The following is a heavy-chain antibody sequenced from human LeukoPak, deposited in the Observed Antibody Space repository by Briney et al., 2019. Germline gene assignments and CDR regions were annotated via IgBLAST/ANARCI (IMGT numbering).Heavy chain of an antibody. CDR3: ARHRDCSGGSCHLDY. Sequence: PSETLSLTCTVSGGSISSYYWSWIRQPPGKGLEWIGYIYYSGSTNYNPSLKSRVTISVDTSKNQFSLKLSSVTAADTAVYYCARHRDCSGGSCHLDYWGQGTLVTVSS. D-gene: IGHD2-15*01. CDR2: IYYSGST. J-gene: IGHJ4*02. CDR1: GGSISSYY. V-gene: IGHV4-59*08.